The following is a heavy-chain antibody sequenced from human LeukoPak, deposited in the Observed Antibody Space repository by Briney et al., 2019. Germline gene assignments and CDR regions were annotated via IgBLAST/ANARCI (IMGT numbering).Heavy chain of an antibody. CDR2: IYTSGST. J-gene: IGHJ4*02. Sequence: SETLSLTCTVSGGSISSYYWSWIRQPAGKGLEWIGRIYTSGSTNYNPSLKSRVTMSVDTSKNQFSLKLSSVTAADTAVYYRARVAVGATGGAYYFDYWGQGTLVTVSS. D-gene: IGHD1-26*01. V-gene: IGHV4-4*07. CDR1: GGSISSYY. CDR3: ARVAVGATGGAYYFDY.